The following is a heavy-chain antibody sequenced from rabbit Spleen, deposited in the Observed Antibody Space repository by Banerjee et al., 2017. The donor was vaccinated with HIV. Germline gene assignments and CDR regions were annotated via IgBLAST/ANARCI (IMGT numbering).Heavy chain of an antibody. J-gene: IGHJ4*01. V-gene: IGHV1S45*01. Sequence: QEQLVESGGGLVQPEGSLTLTCKASGFSFSNSYDICWVRQAPGKGLEWIACIYTTNLKTYYASWAKGRFTISKTSSTTVTLQMTSLTVADTATYFCARDSGSGPYIDGYFNLWGPGTLVTVS. CDR1: GFSFSNSYD. CDR2: IYTTNLKT. CDR3: ARDSGSGPYIDGYFNL. D-gene: IGHD1-1*01.